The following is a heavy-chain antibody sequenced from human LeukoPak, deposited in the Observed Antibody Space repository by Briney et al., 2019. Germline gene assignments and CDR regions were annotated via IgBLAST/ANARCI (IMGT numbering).Heavy chain of an antibody. V-gene: IGHV1-46*01. J-gene: IGHJ4*02. Sequence: ASVKVSCKASGYTFTSYYMHWVRQAPGQGLEWMGIINPSGASTNYAQKFQGRVTMTRDTSTSTVYMELSSLRSEDTAVCYCARGAWPVAYYDSSGYLHYFDYWGQGTLVTVSS. CDR1: GYTFTSYY. D-gene: IGHD3-22*01. CDR2: INPSGAST. CDR3: ARGAWPVAYYDSSGYLHYFDY.